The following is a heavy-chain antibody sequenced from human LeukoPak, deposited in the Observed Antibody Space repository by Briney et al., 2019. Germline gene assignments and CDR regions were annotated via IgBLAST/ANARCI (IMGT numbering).Heavy chain of an antibody. CDR1: GFTFSSYG. Sequence: GGPLRLSCAASGFTFSSYGMHWVRQAPGKGLEWVAVISYDGSNKYYADSVKGRFTISRDNSKNTLYLQMNSLRAEDTAVYYCAKLVTGTTWSEYWGQGTLVTVSS. V-gene: IGHV3-30*18. CDR2: ISYDGSNK. J-gene: IGHJ4*02. CDR3: AKLVTGTTWSEY. D-gene: IGHD1-20*01.